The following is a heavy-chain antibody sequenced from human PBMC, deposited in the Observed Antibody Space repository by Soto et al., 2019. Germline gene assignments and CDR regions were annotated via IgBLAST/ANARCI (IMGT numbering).Heavy chain of an antibody. CDR3: ARVPYSSGWYVGAFDI. CDR1: GGSFSGYY. J-gene: IGHJ3*02. CDR2: INHSGST. Sequence: KPSETLSLTXAVYGGSFSGYYWSWIRQPPGKGLEWIGEINHSGSTNYNPSPKSRVTISVDTSKNQFSLKLSSVTAADTAVYYRARVPYSSGWYVGAFDIWGQGTMVTVSS. D-gene: IGHD6-19*01. V-gene: IGHV4-34*01.